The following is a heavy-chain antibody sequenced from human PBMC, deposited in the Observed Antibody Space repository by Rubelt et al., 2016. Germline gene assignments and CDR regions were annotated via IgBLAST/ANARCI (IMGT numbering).Heavy chain of an antibody. D-gene: IGHD5-18*01. V-gene: IGHV4-31*02. J-gene: IGHJ4*02. CDR1: GSISSGGYF. CDR2: ISYSGST. CDR3: AREVRVAMVTIDY. Sequence: GSISSGGYFWSWIRQRPEKGLEWIGYISYSGSTYYNPSLKSRLTISLDTSKNQFSLNLSSVTAADTAVYYCAREVRVAMVTIDYWGQGTLAIVSS.